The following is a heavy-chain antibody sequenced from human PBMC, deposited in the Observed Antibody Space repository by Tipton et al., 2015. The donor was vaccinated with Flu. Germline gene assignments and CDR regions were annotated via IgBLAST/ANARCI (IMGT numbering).Heavy chain of an antibody. CDR1: GVSISTTTYY. D-gene: IGHD6-6*01. J-gene: IGHJ5*02. V-gene: IGHV4-39*07. Sequence: TLSLTCSVTGVSISTTTYYWAWIRKPPGKGLEYMGLIYYTGSAFYSPSLKSRATISIDTAKNHFSLRLTSVTAADTAMYFCVAKGFEQVADSFDPWGQGTLVTVPP. CDR2: IYYTGSA. CDR3: VAKGFEQVADSFDP.